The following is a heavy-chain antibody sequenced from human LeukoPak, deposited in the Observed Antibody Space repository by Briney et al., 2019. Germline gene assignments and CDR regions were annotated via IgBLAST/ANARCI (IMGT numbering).Heavy chain of an antibody. V-gene: IGHV3-49*03. J-gene: IGHJ4*02. Sequence: PGGSLRLSCAASGFTFSNAWMSWFRQAPGKGLEWVGFIRSKAYGGTTEYAASVKGRFTISRDDSKSIAYLQMNSLKTEDTAVYYCTRDLPDYGDYGFDYWGQGTLVTVSS. CDR3: TRDLPDYGDYGFDY. CDR1: GFTFSNAW. CDR2: IRSKAYGGTT. D-gene: IGHD4-17*01.